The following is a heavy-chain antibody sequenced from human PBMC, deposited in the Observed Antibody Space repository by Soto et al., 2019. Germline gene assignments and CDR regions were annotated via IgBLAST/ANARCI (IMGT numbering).Heavy chain of an antibody. J-gene: IGHJ5*02. CDR1: GGTFSSYT. V-gene: IGHV1-69*02. Sequence: SVKVSCKASGGTFSSYTISWVRQAPGQGLEWMGRIIPILGIANYAQKFQGRVTITADKSTSTAYMELSSLRSEDTAVYYCARGSCSSTSCYGWFDPWGQGTLVTVSS. CDR3: ARGSCSSTSCYGWFDP. D-gene: IGHD2-2*01. CDR2: IIPILGIA.